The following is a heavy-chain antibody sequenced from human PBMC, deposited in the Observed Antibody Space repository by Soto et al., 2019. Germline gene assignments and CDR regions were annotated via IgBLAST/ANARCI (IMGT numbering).Heavy chain of an antibody. CDR1: RGSISTSGYS. CDR2: IYHSGSA. Sequence: QLQLHESGSGLVKPSQTLSLTCTVSRGSISTSGYSWGWIRQPPGKGLEWIGYIYHSGSAYYNPSLKSRVTISVDRSKNQFSLRLSSVTAADTAVYYCARIRTYDTSGYYSSFYFDYWGQGTLVTVSS. J-gene: IGHJ4*02. V-gene: IGHV4-30-2*01. D-gene: IGHD3-22*01. CDR3: ARIRTYDTSGYYSSFYFDY.